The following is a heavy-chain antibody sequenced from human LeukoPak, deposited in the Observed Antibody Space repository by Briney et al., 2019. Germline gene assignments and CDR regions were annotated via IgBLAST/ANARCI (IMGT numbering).Heavy chain of an antibody. Sequence: GGSLRLSCAASGFTVSSNYTSWVRQAPGKGPEWVSVIYSGGSTYYADSVKGRFTISRDNSKNTLYLQMSSLRAEDTAVYYCARIWAGAFSYYYYGMDVWGQGTTVTVSS. J-gene: IGHJ6*02. D-gene: IGHD3-3*02. CDR2: IYSGGST. V-gene: IGHV3-66*01. CDR3: ARIWAGAFSYYYYGMDV. CDR1: GFTVSSNY.